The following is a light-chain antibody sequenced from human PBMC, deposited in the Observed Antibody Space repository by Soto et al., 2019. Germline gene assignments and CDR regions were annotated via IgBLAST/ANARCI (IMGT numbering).Light chain of an antibody. V-gene: IGKV3-15*01. CDR1: QRIGSN. CDR3: QQYNNLPIT. CDR2: GAS. J-gene: IGKJ5*01. Sequence: IVLTQSPGTLSLSPGERATLSWRASQRIGSNLAWYQQKPGQSPRLLIYGASTRATGLPARFSGSGSGTEFTLTISSLQSEDFPLYYCQQYNNLPITFGQGTRLDI.